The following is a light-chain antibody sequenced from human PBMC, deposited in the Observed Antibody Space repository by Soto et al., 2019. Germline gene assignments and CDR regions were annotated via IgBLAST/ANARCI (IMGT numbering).Light chain of an antibody. J-gene: IGLJ2*01. V-gene: IGLV4-60*02. Sequence: QLVLTQSSSASASLGSSVKLTCTLSSGHSSYIIAWHQQQPGKAPRYLMNLEGSGAYNKGSGVPDRFSGSSSGADRYLTIANLQFEDEEDYYCETWDTNSRVFGGGSKLTVL. CDR3: ETWDTNSRV. CDR1: SGHSSYI. CDR2: LEGSGAY.